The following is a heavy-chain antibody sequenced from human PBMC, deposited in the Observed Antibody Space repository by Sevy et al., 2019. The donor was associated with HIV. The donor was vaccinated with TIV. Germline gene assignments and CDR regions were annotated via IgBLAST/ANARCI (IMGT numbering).Heavy chain of an antibody. V-gene: IGHV1-8*02. CDR3: ARVSGWHLRYGLDV. D-gene: IGHD6-19*01. CDR1: GFNFRSYD. Sequence: GPSVKVSCEASGFNFRSYDIYWVRQAPGQGLEWMGWMNTNTGNTGFAQKFQGRVTMTRNSSISTAYMELSNLRSEDTAVYYCARVSGWHLRYGLDVWGQGTTVTVSS. J-gene: IGHJ6*02. CDR2: MNTNTGNT.